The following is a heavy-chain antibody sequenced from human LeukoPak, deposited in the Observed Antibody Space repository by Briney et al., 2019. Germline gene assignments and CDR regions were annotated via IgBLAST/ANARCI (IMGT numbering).Heavy chain of an antibody. D-gene: IGHD2/OR15-2a*01. V-gene: IGHV3-74*01. CDR1: GFTFSSYW. J-gene: IGHJ4*02. CDR3: VSFYETY. CDR2: INSDGSWT. Sequence: GGSLRLSCAASGFTFSSYWMHWVRQAPGKGLVWVSRINSDGSWTSYADSVKGRFTISKDNTKNTVYLQMNSPRAEDTAVYYCVSFYETYWGRGTLVTVSS.